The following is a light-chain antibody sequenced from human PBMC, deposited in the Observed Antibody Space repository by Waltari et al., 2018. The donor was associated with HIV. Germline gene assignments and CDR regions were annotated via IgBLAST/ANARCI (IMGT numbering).Light chain of an antibody. Sequence: QSVLTQPPSASGAPGQRVTISCSGSSSNIGSNFVYWYQQLPGTAPKLLIYRNNQRPSGVPARVSGSKSGTSASLAISGLRSEDEADYYCAAWTDSRYVVFGGGTKLTVL. CDR1: SSNIGSNF. J-gene: IGLJ2*01. CDR2: RNN. V-gene: IGLV1-47*01. CDR3: AAWTDSRYVV.